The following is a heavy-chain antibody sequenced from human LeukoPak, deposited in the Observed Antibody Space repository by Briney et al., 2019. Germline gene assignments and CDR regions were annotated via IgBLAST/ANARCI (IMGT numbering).Heavy chain of an antibody. CDR2: ISWNSGSI. CDR1: GFIFNNYA. D-gene: IGHD6-19*01. Sequence: GGSLRLSCAGSGFIFNNYAMHWVRQPPGKGLEWVSGISWNSGSIDYADSVKGRFTISRDNAKNSLYLQMDSLRVEDTAFYYCAKDNRRHYTSGPNPDSLHWGQGALVTVSS. CDR3: AKDNRRHYTSGPNPDSLH. J-gene: IGHJ4*02. V-gene: IGHV3-9*01.